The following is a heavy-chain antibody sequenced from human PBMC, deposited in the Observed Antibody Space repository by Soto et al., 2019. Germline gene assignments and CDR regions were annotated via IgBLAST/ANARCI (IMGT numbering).Heavy chain of an antibody. D-gene: IGHD3-22*01. CDR2: IYHSGST. V-gene: IGHV4-4*02. CDR3: ARFRSSTISTPYYGMDV. CDR1: GGSISSSNW. J-gene: IGHJ6*02. Sequence: QVQLQESGPGLVKPSGTLSLTCAVSGGSISSSNWWSWVRQPPGKGLEWIGEIYHSGSTNYNPSLQHRVPISVDKSKNQFSLKLSSVTAADTAVYYCARFRSSTISTPYYGMDVWGQGTTVTVSS.